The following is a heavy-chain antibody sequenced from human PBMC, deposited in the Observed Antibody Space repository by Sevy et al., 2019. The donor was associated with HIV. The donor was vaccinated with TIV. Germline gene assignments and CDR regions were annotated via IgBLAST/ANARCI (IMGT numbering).Heavy chain of an antibody. Sequence: GGSLRLSCAASGFTFTSDWMHWVRQPPGKGLAWVSHINSGGEMIRYADSVKGRFTTSRDNAKNTLYLQMKNLRAEETAVYYCARGSRGTFGCWGQGTLITVSS. CDR1: GFTFTSDW. CDR3: ARGSRGTFGC. J-gene: IGHJ4*02. V-gene: IGHV3-74*01. CDR2: INSGGEMI. D-gene: IGHD1-26*01.